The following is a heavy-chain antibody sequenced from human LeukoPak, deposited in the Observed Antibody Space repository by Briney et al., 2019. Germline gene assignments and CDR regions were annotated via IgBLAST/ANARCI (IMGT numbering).Heavy chain of an antibody. Sequence: SETLSLTCGVSGGSFSFYYWSWIRQPPGKGLEWIGETSQSGSTNYNPSLKSRVTISVDTSKNQFSLKLSSVTAADTAVYYCARDRPQYYYGSGSYPLDYWGQGTLVTVSS. CDR1: GGSFSFYY. D-gene: IGHD3-10*01. CDR2: TSQSGST. V-gene: IGHV4-34*01. J-gene: IGHJ4*02. CDR3: ARDRPQYYYGSGSYPLDY.